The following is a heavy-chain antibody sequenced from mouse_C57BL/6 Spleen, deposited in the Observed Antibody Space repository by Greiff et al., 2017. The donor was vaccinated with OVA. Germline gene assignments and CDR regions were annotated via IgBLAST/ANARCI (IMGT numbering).Heavy chain of an antibody. V-gene: IGHV5-17*01. Sequence: EVKLVESGGGLVKPGGSLKLSCAASGFTFSDYGMHWVRQAPEKGLEWVAYISSGSSTIYYADTVKGRFTISRDNAKNTLFLQMTSLRSEDTAMYYCARRDGSSVYAMDYWGQGTSVTVSS. CDR3: ARRDGSSVYAMDY. CDR1: GFTFSDYG. CDR2: ISSGSSTI. D-gene: IGHD1-1*01. J-gene: IGHJ4*01.